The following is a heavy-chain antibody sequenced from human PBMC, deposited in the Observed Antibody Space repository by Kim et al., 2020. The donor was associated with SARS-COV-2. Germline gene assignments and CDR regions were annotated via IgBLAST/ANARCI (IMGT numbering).Heavy chain of an antibody. J-gene: IGHJ4*02. Sequence: SETLSLTCTVSGASLRYYYWSWIRQSPGKAPEWIGYMFDGGNTKYNPSLKSRVTISVDTSKNQFTLNLRSVTAADTAVYFCARGSQTTVLYWGQGTL. V-gene: IGHV4-59*01. CDR1: GASLRYYY. CDR3: ARGSQTTVLY. CDR2: MFDGGNT. D-gene: IGHD4-17*01.